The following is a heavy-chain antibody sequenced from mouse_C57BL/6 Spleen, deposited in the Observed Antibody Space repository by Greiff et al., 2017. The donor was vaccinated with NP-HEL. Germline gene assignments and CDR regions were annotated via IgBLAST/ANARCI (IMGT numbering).Heavy chain of an antibody. V-gene: IGHV1-81*01. CDR3: ARYGYGSSPYFDY. Sequence: QVQLQQSGAELARPGASVKLSCKASGYTFTSYGISWVKQRTGQGLEWIGEIYPRSGNTYYNEKFKGKATLTADTSSSTAYMELRSLTSEDSAVYFCARYGYGSSPYFDYWGQGTTLTVSS. CDR1: GYTFTSYG. CDR2: IYPRSGNT. D-gene: IGHD1-1*01. J-gene: IGHJ2*01.